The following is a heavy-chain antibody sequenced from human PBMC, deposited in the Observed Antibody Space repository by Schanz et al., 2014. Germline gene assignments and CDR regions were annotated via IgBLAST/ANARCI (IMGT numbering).Heavy chain of an antibody. D-gene: IGHD2-2*01. CDR3: AAHETLSTTACYPS. J-gene: IGHJ4*02. CDR2: ISSSVNII. CDR1: GFTFSDSF. Sequence: QVQLVESGGGLVKPGGSLRLSCSASGFTFSDSFMSWIRQTPGKGLEWLSYISSSVNIIHYADSVKGRFTISRDNAKNSLYLQITGLRAEDTAVYYCAAHETLSTTACYPSWGQGTLVAVSS. V-gene: IGHV3-11*01.